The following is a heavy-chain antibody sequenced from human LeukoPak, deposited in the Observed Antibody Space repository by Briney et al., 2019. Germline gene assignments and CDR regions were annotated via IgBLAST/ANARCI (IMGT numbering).Heavy chain of an antibody. CDR2: ISSSGSTI. Sequence: GGSPRLSCAASGFTFSDYYMSWIRQAPGKGLEWVSYISSSGSTIYYADSVKGRFTISRDNAKNSLYLQMNSLRAEDTAVYYCARDRRLLKAFDIWGQGTMVTVSS. CDR3: ARDRRLLKAFDI. CDR1: GFTFSDYY. J-gene: IGHJ3*02. V-gene: IGHV3-11*01.